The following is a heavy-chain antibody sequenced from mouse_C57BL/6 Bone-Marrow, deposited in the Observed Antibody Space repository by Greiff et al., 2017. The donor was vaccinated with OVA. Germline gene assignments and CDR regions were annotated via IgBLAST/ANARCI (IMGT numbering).Heavy chain of an antibody. CDR1: GYTFTSYW. CDR2: IDPSDSET. V-gene: IGHV1-52*01. Sequence: VQLQQPGAELVRPGSSVKLSCKASGYTFTSYWMHWVKQRPIQGLEWIGNIDPSDSETHYNQKFKDKATLTVDKSSSTAYMQLSSLTSEASAVYYCARSIYYYGSSPRYFDVWGTGTTVTVSA. J-gene: IGHJ1*03. D-gene: IGHD1-1*01. CDR3: ARSIYYYGSSPRYFDV.